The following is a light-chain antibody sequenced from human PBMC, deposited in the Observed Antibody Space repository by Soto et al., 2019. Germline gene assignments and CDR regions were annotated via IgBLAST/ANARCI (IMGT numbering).Light chain of an antibody. CDR1: QGIRND. V-gene: IGKV1-6*01. Sequence: AIQMTQSPYSLCASVGDKVTISCGASQGIRNDLGWYQQKPGKAPKLLIYAASSLQSGVPSTFSGSGSGTDLTLTISSLQPEDFATYYCLQAYNYPLTFGGGTKVDIK. CDR3: LQAYNYPLT. J-gene: IGKJ4*01. CDR2: AAS.